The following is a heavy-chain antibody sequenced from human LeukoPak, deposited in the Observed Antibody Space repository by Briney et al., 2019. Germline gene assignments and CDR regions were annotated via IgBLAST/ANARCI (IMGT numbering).Heavy chain of an antibody. CDR3: ARDQSRAPSFS. D-gene: IGHD3-3*01. V-gene: IGHV3-21*01. CDR2: ISSSSSYI. CDR1: GFTFSSYS. Sequence: GGSLRLSCAASGFTFSSYSMNWVRQAPGKGLGWVSSISSSSSYIYYADSVKGRFTISRDNAKNSLYLQMNSLRAEDTAVYYCARDQSRAPSFSWGQGTLVTASS. J-gene: IGHJ4*02.